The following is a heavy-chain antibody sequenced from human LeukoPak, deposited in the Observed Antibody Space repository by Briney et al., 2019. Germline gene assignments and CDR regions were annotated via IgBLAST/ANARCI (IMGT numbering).Heavy chain of an antibody. Sequence: GGSLRLACAASGFTFSTYAMSWVRQAPGKGLEWVSSISGSGVNTYYADSVKGRFTISRDNSKSTLSLQMNSLRAEDTAVYYCAEIQLNSGLCYWGQGTLVTVSS. V-gene: IGHV3-23*01. J-gene: IGHJ4*02. D-gene: IGHD5-12*01. CDR2: ISGSGVNT. CDR1: GFTFSTYA. CDR3: AEIQLNSGLCY.